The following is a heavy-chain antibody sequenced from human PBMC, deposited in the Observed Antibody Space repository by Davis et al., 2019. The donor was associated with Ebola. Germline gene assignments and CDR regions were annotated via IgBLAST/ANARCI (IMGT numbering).Heavy chain of an antibody. V-gene: IGHV4-30-4*01. CDR2: IYYSGST. J-gene: IGHJ4*02. CDR1: GGSISSGDYH. CDR3: ARVVGATYFDY. D-gene: IGHD1-26*01. Sequence: SETLSLTCTVSGGSISSGDYHWSWIRQPPGKGLEWIGYIYYSGSTNYNPSLKSRVTISVDTSKNQFSLKLSSVTAADTAVYYCARVVGATYFDYWGQGTLVTVSS.